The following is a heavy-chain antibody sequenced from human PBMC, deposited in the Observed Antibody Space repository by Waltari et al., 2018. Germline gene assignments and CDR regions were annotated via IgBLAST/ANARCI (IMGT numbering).Heavy chain of an antibody. CDR3: ARVHNNFRVRGSIDP. V-gene: IGHV4-59*08. D-gene: IGHD3-10*01. CDR2: IYCRGST. Sequence: TGIRLPPGKGLEWSGYIYCRGSTNYNPSLKSRVSSSVDTSKKQFSLKLSAVTAADTAVYFCARVHNNFRVRGSIDPWGQGTRVIVSS. J-gene: IGHJ5*02.